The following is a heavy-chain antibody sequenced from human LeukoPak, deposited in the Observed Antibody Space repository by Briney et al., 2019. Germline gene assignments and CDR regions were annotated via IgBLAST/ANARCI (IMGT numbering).Heavy chain of an antibody. D-gene: IGHD2-2*02. CDR1: GYTFTSYD. CDR2: MNPNSGNT. Sequence: ASVKVSCKASGYTFTSYDINWVRQATGQGIEWMGWMNPNSGNTGYAQKFQGRVTITRNTSISTAYMELSSLRSEDTAVYYCAVYCSSTSCYRTPDAFDIWGQGTMVTVSS. V-gene: IGHV1-8*03. CDR3: AVYCSSTSCYRTPDAFDI. J-gene: IGHJ3*02.